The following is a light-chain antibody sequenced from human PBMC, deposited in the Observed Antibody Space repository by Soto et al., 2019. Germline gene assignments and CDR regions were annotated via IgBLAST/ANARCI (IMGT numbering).Light chain of an antibody. CDR2: DVS. CDR1: SSDVGGYNY. Sequence: QSVLTQPASVSGSPGQSIAISCTGTSSDVGGYNYVSWYQQHPGKAPKLMVYDVSNRPSGVSNRFSGSKSGNTASLTISGLQAEDEADYYCSSYTSSSTYVFGTGPMLTVL. J-gene: IGLJ1*01. V-gene: IGLV2-14*01. CDR3: SSYTSSSTYV.